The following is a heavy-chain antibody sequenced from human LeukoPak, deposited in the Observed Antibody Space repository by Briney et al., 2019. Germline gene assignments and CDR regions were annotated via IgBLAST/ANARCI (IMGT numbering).Heavy chain of an antibody. CDR2: INTNTGNP. J-gene: IGHJ5*02. Sequence: ASVKVSCRTSGYTFKNFVMNWVRQAPGQGLEWMGWINTNTGNPTYAQGFTGRFVFSLDTSVSTAYLQISSLKAEDTAVYYCARDHHGDYGWFDPWGQGTLVTVSS. CDR1: GYTFKNFV. V-gene: IGHV7-4-1*02. D-gene: IGHD4-17*01. CDR3: ARDHHGDYGWFDP.